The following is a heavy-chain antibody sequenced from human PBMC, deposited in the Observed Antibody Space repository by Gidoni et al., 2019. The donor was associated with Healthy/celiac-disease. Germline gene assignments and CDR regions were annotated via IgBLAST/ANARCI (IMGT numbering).Heavy chain of an antibody. Sequence: QVQLVESGGGVVQPGGSLRLSCAAAGFSFSSYGMHWVRQAPGQGLEWVAVIWYDGSNKYYADSVKGRFTISRDNSKNTLYLQMNSLRAEDTAVYYCARDGDGITGTTPDYWGQGTLVTVSS. CDR3: ARDGDGITGTTPDY. CDR2: IWYDGSNK. V-gene: IGHV3-33*01. CDR1: GFSFSSYG. J-gene: IGHJ4*02. D-gene: IGHD1-7*01.